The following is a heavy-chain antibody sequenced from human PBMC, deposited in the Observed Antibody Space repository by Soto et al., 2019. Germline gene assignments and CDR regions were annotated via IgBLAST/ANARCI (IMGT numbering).Heavy chain of an antibody. Sequence: PSETLSLTCTVSGVSIRSYYWSWIRQPPGKGLEWIAYMHHSGSTNYNPSLKSRVTVSIDTSKSQVSLRLRSVTAADTAVYYCARSGYSYGPNPLLYWGQGTLVTVSS. CDR2: MHHSGST. V-gene: IGHV4-59*08. CDR1: GVSIRSYY. CDR3: ARSGYSYGPNPLLY. D-gene: IGHD5-18*01. J-gene: IGHJ4*02.